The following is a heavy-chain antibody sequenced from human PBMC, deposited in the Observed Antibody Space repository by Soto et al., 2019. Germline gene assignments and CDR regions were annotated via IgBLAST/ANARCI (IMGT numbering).Heavy chain of an antibody. J-gene: IGHJ4*02. D-gene: IGHD5-18*01. V-gene: IGHV3-30*04. CDR3: ARATYVDTAMVFDY. CDR1: GFTFSSYA. CDR2: ISYDGSNK. Sequence: GGSLRLSCAASGFTFSSYAMHWVRQAPGKGLEWVAVISYDGSNKYYADSVKGQFTISRDNSKNTLYLQMNSLRAEDTAVYYCARATYVDTAMVFDYWGQGTLVTVSS.